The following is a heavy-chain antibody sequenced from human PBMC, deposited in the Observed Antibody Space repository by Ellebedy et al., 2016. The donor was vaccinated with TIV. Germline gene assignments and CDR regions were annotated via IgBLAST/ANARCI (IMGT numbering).Heavy chain of an antibody. D-gene: IGHD3-16*01. Sequence: GESLKISCAASGFTFSSYWMTWVRQAPGKGLEWVANIRQDGGIVYYVDSVKGRFTISRDNAKNSLYLQMNSLRAEDTAVYYCAREAVMFTIYNYWGQGTLVTVSS. J-gene: IGHJ4*02. V-gene: IGHV3-7*04. CDR1: GFTFSSYW. CDR2: IRQDGGIV. CDR3: AREAVMFTIYNY.